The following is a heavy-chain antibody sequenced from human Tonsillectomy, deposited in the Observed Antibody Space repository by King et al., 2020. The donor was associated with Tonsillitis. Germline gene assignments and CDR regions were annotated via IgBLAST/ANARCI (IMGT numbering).Heavy chain of an antibody. Sequence: VQLVESGGGLVQPGGSLRLSCAASGFTFSSYEMNWVRQAPGKGLEWVSYISSSGSTIYYADSVKCRFTISRDNAKKSLYLQMNSLRAEDTAVYYCARSGYSYGPNWYFDLWGRGTLVTVSS. J-gene: IGHJ2*01. CDR3: ARSGYSYGPNWYFDL. CDR2: ISSSGSTI. CDR1: GFTFSSYE. D-gene: IGHD5-18*01. V-gene: IGHV3-48*03.